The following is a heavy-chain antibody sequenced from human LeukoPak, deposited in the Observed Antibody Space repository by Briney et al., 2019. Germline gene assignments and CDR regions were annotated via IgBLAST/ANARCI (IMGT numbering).Heavy chain of an antibody. V-gene: IGHV4-4*07. CDR2: IYTSGST. CDR1: GGSFSSYY. J-gene: IGHJ4*02. D-gene: IGHD1-26*01. CDR3: ARFNSGSYQHYFDY. Sequence: PSETLSLTCAVSGGSFSSYYWSWIRQPAGKGLEWIGRIYTSGSTIYNPNPSLNSRVTMSVDTSKNQFSLKLSSVTAADTAVYYCARFNSGSYQHYFDYWGQGTLVTVSS.